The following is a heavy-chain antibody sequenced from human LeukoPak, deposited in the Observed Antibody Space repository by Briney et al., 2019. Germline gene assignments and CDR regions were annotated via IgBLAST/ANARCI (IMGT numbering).Heavy chain of an antibody. J-gene: IGHJ4*02. V-gene: IGHV3-48*01. CDR2: ISATGGTI. CDR3: ARGIEMSTIKIGIGY. CDR1: GFTFSSNG. D-gene: IGHD5-24*01. Sequence: GGSLRLSCAASGFTFSSNGMNWVRQAPGKGLEWVSYISATGGTIYYADSVKGRFTISRDNSKNTLYLQMDSLRAEDTAVYYCARGIEMSTIKIGIGYWGQGTLVTVSS.